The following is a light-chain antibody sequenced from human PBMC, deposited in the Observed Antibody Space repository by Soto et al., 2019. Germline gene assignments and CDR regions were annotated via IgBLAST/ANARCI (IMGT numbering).Light chain of an antibody. CDR2: GAS. CDR3: QEGSTPLT. J-gene: IGKJ4*01. Sequence: DIQMTQSPSSLSTSVGDRVTITCRTSQSVSTYLNWYQQRPGKAPKLLIYGASSLQSGVPSRFSGSGSGTHFPLTISRLQPEDFATYYCQEGSTPLTFGGGTKVEIK. CDR1: QSVSTY. V-gene: IGKV1-39*01.